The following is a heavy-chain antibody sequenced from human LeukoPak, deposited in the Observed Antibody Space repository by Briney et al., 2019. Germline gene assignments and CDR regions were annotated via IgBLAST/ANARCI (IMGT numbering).Heavy chain of an antibody. Sequence: GGSLRLSCAASGFTFSSYSMNWVRQAPGKGLEWVSSISSSSSYIYYADSVKGRFTISRDNAKNSLYLQMNSLRAEDTAVYYCARDDYCSSTSCYGGGPDLLNWFDPWGQGTLVTVSS. V-gene: IGHV3-21*01. CDR2: ISSSSSYI. CDR3: ARDDYCSSTSCYGGGPDLLNWFDP. J-gene: IGHJ5*02. D-gene: IGHD2-2*01. CDR1: GFTFSSYS.